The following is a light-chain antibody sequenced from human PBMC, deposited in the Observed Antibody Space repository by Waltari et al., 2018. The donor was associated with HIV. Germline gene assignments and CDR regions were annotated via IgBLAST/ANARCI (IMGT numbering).Light chain of an antibody. CDR1: SSTIGSTY. V-gene: IGLV1-47*01. J-gene: IGLJ3*02. CDR2: RND. CDR3: AAWDDSLSAWV. Sequence: QSVLTQPHSASGTPGQRVSISCSGSSSTIGSTYVYWYQQIPGTAPKLLMYRNDERPSGVPDRFSGSKSGTSASLAISGLRSEDEADYYCAAWDDSLSAWVFGGGTKLTVL.